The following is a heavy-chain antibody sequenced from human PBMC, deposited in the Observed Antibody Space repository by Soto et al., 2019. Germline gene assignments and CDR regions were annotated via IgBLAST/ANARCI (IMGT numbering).Heavy chain of an antibody. Sequence: LSLTCSVSGGSISSYYWSWIRQPPGKGLEWIGYIYYSGNTNYNPSLKSRVTISVDTSKNQVSLKVYSVTAADTALYYCASSGRDLGSSSPKGKNYYSYYGLDVWGQGTTVTVSS. CDR1: GGSISSYY. CDR3: ASSGRDLGSSSPKGKNYYSYYGLDV. J-gene: IGHJ6*02. CDR2: IYYSGNT. D-gene: IGHD6-13*01. V-gene: IGHV4-59*01.